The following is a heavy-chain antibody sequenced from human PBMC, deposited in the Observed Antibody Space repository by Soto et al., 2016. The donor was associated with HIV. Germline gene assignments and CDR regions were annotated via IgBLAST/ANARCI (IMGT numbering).Heavy chain of an antibody. CDR2: INPNTGDT. CDR1: GYTFTDYY. D-gene: IGHD3-10*01. Sequence: QVQLVQSGADVNKPGASVKVSCKTSGYTFTDYYIHWVRQAPGHGPEWMGFINPNTGDTKYPQNFQGRVTLTRDTSISTLYMELTSLRSDDTAVYYCARSSEGFDTWGQGTMVTVSS. J-gene: IGHJ3*02. CDR3: ARSSEGFDT. V-gene: IGHV1-2*02.